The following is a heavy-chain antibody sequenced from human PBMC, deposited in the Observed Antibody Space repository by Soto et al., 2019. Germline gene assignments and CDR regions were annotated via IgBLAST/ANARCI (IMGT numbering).Heavy chain of an antibody. CDR1: GFTSSSYW. CDR3: ARDAPGIAAAGITFELDY. CDR2: INSDGSST. J-gene: IGHJ4*02. V-gene: IGHV3-74*01. Sequence: GGSLRLSCAASGFTSSSYWMHWVRQAPGKGLVWVSRINSDGSSTSYADSVKGRFTISRDNAKNTLYLQMNSLRAEDTAVYYCARDAPGIAAAGITFELDYWGQGTLVTVSS. D-gene: IGHD6-13*01.